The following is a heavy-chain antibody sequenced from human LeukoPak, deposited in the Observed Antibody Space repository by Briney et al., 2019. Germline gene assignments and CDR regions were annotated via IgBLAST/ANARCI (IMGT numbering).Heavy chain of an antibody. D-gene: IGHD3-22*01. CDR2: ISSSSTI. J-gene: IGHJ4*02. V-gene: IGHV3-69-1*02. Sequence: GGSLRLSCAASGFTFSDYYMNWVRQAPGKGLEWVSSISSSSTIYYADSVKGRFTISRDNAKNSLYLQMSSLRAEDTAVYYCARDPHITMVVVVIPDYWGQGTLVTVSS. CDR1: GFTFSDYY. CDR3: ARDPHITMVVVVIPDY.